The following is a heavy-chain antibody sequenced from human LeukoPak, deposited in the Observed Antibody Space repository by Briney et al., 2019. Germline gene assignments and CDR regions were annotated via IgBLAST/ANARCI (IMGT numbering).Heavy chain of an antibody. Sequence: GSSVKVSCKASGGTFSSYAISWVRQAPGQGLEWMGGIIPIFGTANYAQKFQGRVTMTRDMSTSTVYMELSSLRSEDTAVYYCARLCRRRMTTVTTAWFDPWGQGTLVTVSS. J-gene: IGHJ5*02. D-gene: IGHD4-11*01. CDR1: GGTFSSYA. CDR3: ARLCRRRMTTVTTAWFDP. V-gene: IGHV1-69*05. CDR2: IIPIFGTA.